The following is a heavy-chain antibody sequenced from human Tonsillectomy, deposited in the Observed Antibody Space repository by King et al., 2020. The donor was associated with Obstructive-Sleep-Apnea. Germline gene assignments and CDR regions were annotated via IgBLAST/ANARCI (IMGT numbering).Heavy chain of an antibody. Sequence: VQLVESGGGLVQPGGSLRLSCAASGFTFSSYAMDWVRQAPGKGLEGVSSISGSGGSTYYADSVKGRLTSSRDNPRDTLYLQMNSLRAEDTAVYYCAKEDYGDYYLPDYWGQGTLVTVSS. CDR3: AKEDYGDYYLPDY. J-gene: IGHJ4*02. CDR1: GFTFSSYA. D-gene: IGHD4-17*01. V-gene: IGHV3-23*04. CDR2: ISGSGGST.